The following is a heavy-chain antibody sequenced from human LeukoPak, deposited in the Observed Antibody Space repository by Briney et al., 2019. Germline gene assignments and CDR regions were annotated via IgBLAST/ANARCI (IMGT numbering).Heavy chain of an antibody. CDR1: GFTFSSCW. Sequence: PGGSLRLSCAASGFTFSSCWMSWVRQAPGKGLERVASIKQDGSEKYYVDSVKGRLTISRDNAKNSLYLQMNSLRAEDTAVYYCATRSGWYLRSFDYWGQGTLVTVSS. V-gene: IGHV3-7*01. CDR3: ATRSGWYLRSFDY. D-gene: IGHD6-19*01. J-gene: IGHJ4*02. CDR2: IKQDGSEK.